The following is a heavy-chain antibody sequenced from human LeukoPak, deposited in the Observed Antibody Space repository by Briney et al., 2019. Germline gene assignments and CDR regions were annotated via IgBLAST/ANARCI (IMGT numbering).Heavy chain of an antibody. Sequence: AASVKVSCKASGGTFSSYAISWVRQAPGQGLEWMGGIIPIFGTANYAQKFQGRVTITTDESTSTAYMELSSLSSEDTAVYYCARVNLAKPYYYYMDVWGKGTTVTVSS. V-gene: IGHV1-69*05. J-gene: IGHJ6*03. CDR1: GGTFSSYA. CDR3: ARVNLAKPYYYYMDV. CDR2: IIPIFGTA. D-gene: IGHD3-3*02.